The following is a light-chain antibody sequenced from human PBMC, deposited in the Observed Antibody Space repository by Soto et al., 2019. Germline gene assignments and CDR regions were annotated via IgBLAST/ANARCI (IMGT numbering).Light chain of an antibody. V-gene: IGKV3-20*01. Sequence: EIVMTQSPGTLSLSPGERATISCRASQGIGSRYLAWYHQKSGQAPRLLIYGASSRATGIPDRFSGSGSGTDFTLTISRLEPEDFGVYDCQQFGSSIPHTFGQVTKLESK. CDR3: QQFGSSIPHT. CDR2: GAS. CDR1: QGIGSRY. J-gene: IGKJ2*01.